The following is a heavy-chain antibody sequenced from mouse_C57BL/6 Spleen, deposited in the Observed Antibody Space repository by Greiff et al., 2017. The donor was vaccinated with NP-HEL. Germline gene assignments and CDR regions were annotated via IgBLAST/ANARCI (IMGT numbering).Heavy chain of an antibody. CDR2: IRNKANGYTT. V-gene: IGHV7-3*01. J-gene: IGHJ2*01. CDR1: GFTFTDYY. Sequence: EVQVVESGGGLVQPGGSLSLSCAASGFTFTDYYMSWVRQPPGKALEWLGFIRNKANGYTTEYSASVKGRFTISRDNSQSILYLQMNALRAEDSATYYCARALLRYLTFDYWGQGTTLTVSS. D-gene: IGHD1-1*01. CDR3: ARALLRYLTFDY.